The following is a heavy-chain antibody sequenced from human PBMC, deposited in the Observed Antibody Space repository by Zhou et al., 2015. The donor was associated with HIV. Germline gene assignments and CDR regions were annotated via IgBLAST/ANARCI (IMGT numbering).Heavy chain of an antibody. Sequence: QVQLVQSGAEVKKPGASVKVSCKASGYTFTSYGISWVRQAPGQGLEWMGWISADNGNTNYAEKVQGRLALTTDTSTSTAYMELRSLRSDDTAVYFCARASCDVSGRICYSGFEYWGQGTWSPSPQ. CDR3: ARASCDVSGRICYSGFEY. D-gene: IGHD2-21*02. CDR1: GYTFTSYG. V-gene: IGHV1-18*01. CDR2: ISADNGNT. J-gene: IGHJ4*02.